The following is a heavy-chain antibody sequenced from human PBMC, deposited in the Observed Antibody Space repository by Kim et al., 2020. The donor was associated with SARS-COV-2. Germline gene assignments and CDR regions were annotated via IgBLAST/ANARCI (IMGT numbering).Heavy chain of an antibody. J-gene: IGHJ6*02. V-gene: IGHV1-18*01. CDR2: ISAYNGNT. D-gene: IGHD3-10*01. Sequence: ASVKVSCKASGYTFTSYGISWVRQAPGQGLEWMGWISAYNGNTNYAQKLQGRVTMTTDTSTSTAYMELRSLRSDDTAVYYCARDGWDTMVQGVIESYYYYGMDVWGQGTTVTVSS. CDR1: GYTFTSYG. CDR3: ARDGWDTMVQGVIESYYYYGMDV.